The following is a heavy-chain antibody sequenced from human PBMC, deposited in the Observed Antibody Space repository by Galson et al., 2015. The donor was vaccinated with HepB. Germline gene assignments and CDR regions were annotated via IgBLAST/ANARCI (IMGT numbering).Heavy chain of an antibody. CDR2: IYYNGNT. J-gene: IGHJ4*02. CDR3: ARHVIGDYVLGLDS. V-gene: IGHV4-59*08. Sequence: SETLSLTCSVSGDSINSSHWSWIRQPPGKELEWIAYIYYNGNTNYNPSLKGRVTMSVDTSKNQFSLKLSSVTATDTAVYYCARHVIGDYVLGLDSWGQGTLVTVSS. CDR1: GDSINSSH. D-gene: IGHD4-17*01.